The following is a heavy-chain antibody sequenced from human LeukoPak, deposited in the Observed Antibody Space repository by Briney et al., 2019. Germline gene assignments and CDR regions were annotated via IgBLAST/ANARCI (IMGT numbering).Heavy chain of an antibody. CDR3: ARFRFRPLARFDP. Sequence: SETLSLTCAVYGGSFSGYYWSWIRQPPGKGLEWIGEINHSGSTTYNPSLKSRVTISVDTSKNQFSLKLSSVTAADTAVYYCARFRFRPLARFDPWGQGTLVTVSS. V-gene: IGHV4-34*01. D-gene: IGHD3-16*01. CDR1: GGSFSGYY. J-gene: IGHJ5*02. CDR2: INHSGST.